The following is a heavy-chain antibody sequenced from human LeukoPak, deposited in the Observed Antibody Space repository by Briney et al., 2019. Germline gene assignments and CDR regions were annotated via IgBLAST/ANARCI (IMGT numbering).Heavy chain of an antibody. Sequence: GGSLRLFCAASGFSFDDYAMHWVRQAPGKSLQWVSLISEDGRTTYYADSVKGRFTISRDNSKNSLYLQMNSLRTEDTALYYWTKAAGNIGYYPLDAFDIWGQGTVVTVSS. CDR3: TKAAGNIGYYPLDAFDI. CDR2: ISEDGRTT. CDR1: GFSFDDYA. V-gene: IGHV3-43*02. D-gene: IGHD5-12*01. J-gene: IGHJ3*02.